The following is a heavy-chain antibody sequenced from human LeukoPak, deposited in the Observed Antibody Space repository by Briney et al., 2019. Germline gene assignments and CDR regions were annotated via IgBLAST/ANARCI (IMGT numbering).Heavy chain of an antibody. CDR2: TSYSGSA. V-gene: IGHV4-39*01. CDR3: ARLRGSYGGDAFDI. J-gene: IGHJ3*02. CDR1: GDSISNSRYS. Sequence: SETLSLTCTVSGDSISNSRYSWGWIRQPPGKGLEWIGTTSYSGSAYYNPSLKSRVTISVDTSKNQFSLKLSSVTAADTAVFYCARLRGSYGGDAFDIWGQGTMVTVSS. D-gene: IGHD1-26*01.